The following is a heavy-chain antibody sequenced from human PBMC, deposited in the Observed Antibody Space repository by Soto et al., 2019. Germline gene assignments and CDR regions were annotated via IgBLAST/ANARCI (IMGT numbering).Heavy chain of an antibody. CDR2: IWYDGSNK. J-gene: IGHJ4*02. Sequence: GGSLRLSCAASGFTFSSYGMHWVRQAPGKGLEWVAVIWYDGSNKYYADSVKGRFTICRDNSKNTLYLQMNSLRAEDTAVYYCARATLRFLEWLHYWGQGTLVTVSS. V-gene: IGHV3-33*01. CDR3: ARATLRFLEWLHY. D-gene: IGHD3-3*01. CDR1: GFTFSSYG.